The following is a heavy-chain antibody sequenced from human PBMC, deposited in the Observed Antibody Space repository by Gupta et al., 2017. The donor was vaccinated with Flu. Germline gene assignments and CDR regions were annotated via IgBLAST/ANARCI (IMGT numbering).Heavy chain of an antibody. CDR1: GYTFTSYG. Sequence: QVQLVQYGAEVKKPGASVKVSRKASGYTFTSYGISWVRQAPGQGLEWMGWISAYNGNTNYAQKLQGRVTMTTDTSTSTAYMELRSLRSDDPAVYYCARSPKGIAAVGTLDYWGQGTLVTVSS. J-gene: IGHJ4*02. D-gene: IGHD6-13*01. V-gene: IGHV1-18*01. CDR3: ARSPKGIAAVGTLDY. CDR2: ISAYNGNT.